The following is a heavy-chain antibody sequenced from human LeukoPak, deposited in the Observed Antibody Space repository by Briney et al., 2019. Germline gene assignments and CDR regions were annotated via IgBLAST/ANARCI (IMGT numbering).Heavy chain of an antibody. CDR1: GYTFTSYG. Sequence: ASVKVSCKASGYTFTSYGISWVRQAPGQGLEWMGWISAYNGNTNYAQKLQGRVTMTTDTSTSTAYMELRSLRSDDTAVYYCARDCSSTSGYLPDYYYYGMDVWGQGTTVTVSS. CDR3: ARDCSSTSGYLPDYYYYGMDV. D-gene: IGHD2-2*01. J-gene: IGHJ6*02. V-gene: IGHV1-18*01. CDR2: ISAYNGNT.